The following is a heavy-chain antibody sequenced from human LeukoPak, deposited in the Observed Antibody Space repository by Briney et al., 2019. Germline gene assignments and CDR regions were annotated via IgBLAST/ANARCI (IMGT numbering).Heavy chain of an antibody. D-gene: IGHD6-13*01. CDR3: AKDSGSPHYYYMDV. Sequence: GGFLRLSCAASGFTFDDYAMHWVRLTPGKGLEWVSLISWDGGSTYYGDSVKGRFTLSRDNSKNSLYLQMNSLRTEDTAFYYCAKDSGSPHYYYMDVWGKGTTVTVSS. CDR2: ISWDGGST. J-gene: IGHJ6*03. V-gene: IGHV3-43D*04. CDR1: GFTFDDYA.